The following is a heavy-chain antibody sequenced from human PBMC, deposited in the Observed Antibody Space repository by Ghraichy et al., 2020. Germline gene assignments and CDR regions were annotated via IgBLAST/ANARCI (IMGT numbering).Heavy chain of an antibody. V-gene: IGHV3-15*01. CDR3: TTEDLRN. Sequence: GGSLRLSCAASGLTFVSAWMSWVRQAPGKGLEWVGRVKSETHGGTTDYAAPVKGRFTISRDDSKDTLYLEMNSLKTEDTAVYYCTTEDLRNWGQGTMVTVSS. J-gene: IGHJ3*01. CDR2: VKSETHGGTT. CDR1: GLTFVSAW.